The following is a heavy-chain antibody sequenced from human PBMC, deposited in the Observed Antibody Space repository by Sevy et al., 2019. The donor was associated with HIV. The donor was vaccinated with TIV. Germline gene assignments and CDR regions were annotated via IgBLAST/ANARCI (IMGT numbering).Heavy chain of an antibody. CDR2: INSDGSST. CDR1: GFTFSSYW. CDR3: ARDQGSYYSGSLDY. V-gene: IGHV3-74*01. D-gene: IGHD1-26*01. Sequence: GGSRRLSCAASGFTFSSYWMHWVRQAPGKGLVWVSRINSDGSSTSYVDSVKGRFTMSRDNAKNTLYLQMNSLRAEDTAVYYCARDQGSYYSGSLDYWGQGTLVTVSS. J-gene: IGHJ4*02.